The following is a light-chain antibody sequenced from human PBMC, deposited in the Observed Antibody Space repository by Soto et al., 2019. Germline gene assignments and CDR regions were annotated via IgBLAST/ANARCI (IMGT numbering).Light chain of an antibody. CDR3: QTWGTGIVL. CDR1: NGHSSYA. V-gene: IGLV4-69*01. J-gene: IGLJ2*01. Sequence: QLVLTQSPSASASLGASVKLTCTLSNGHSSYAIAWHQQELEKAPRFLMKLYIDGSHDKGDGIPDRFSGSISGAEYYLSISCLRSEDEADYFCQTWGTGIVLFGGGTKLTVL. CDR2: LYIDGSH.